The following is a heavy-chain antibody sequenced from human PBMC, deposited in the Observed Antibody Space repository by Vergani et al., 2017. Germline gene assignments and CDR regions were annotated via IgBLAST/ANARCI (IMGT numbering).Heavy chain of an antibody. CDR3: ARWLPNDAFDI. Sequence: QVQLQESGPGLVKPSETLSLTCTVSGGSISSYYWSWIRQPAGQGLEWIGRVHDSGSSDYNPSLKSRVAISVDRSKNQFSLQLKSVTAADTAVYYCARWLPNDAFDIWGQGTAVIVSS. D-gene: IGHD5-12*01. CDR2: VHDSGSS. CDR1: GGSISSYY. V-gene: IGHV4-4*07. J-gene: IGHJ3*02.